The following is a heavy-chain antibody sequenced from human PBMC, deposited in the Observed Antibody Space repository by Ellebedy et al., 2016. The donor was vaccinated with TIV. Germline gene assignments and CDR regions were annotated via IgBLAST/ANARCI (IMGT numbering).Heavy chain of an antibody. CDR1: GFTFSSYW. CDR2: INADGRSR. Sequence: GGSLRLSXAASGFTFSSYWMHWVRQAPGKGLVWVSRINADGRSRSYADSVKGRFIISRDNADNTLYLQMNSLRGDDTAVYYCSRGGHYSDSLFDSWGRGTLVTVSS. D-gene: IGHD3-22*01. CDR3: SRGGHYSDSLFDS. V-gene: IGHV3-74*01. J-gene: IGHJ4*02.